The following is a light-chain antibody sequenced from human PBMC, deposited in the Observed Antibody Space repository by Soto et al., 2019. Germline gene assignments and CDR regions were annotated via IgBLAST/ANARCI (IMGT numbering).Light chain of an antibody. CDR3: QQYNSYPVT. V-gene: IGKV1-5*01. Sequence: DIQMTQSPSTLSASVGDRVTITCRDSQSISSWLAWYQQRPGRAPEVLIYDASSLESGVASRFSGSGSGTEFTIAISSLQPDDVATYYWQQYNSYPVTFGGGTKVEIK. J-gene: IGKJ4*01. CDR2: DAS. CDR1: QSISSW.